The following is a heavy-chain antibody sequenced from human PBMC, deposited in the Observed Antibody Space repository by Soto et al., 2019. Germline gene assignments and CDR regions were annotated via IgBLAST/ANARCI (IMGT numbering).Heavy chain of an antibody. CDR2: IASSSSTI. Sequence: EVQLVESGGGSVQPGGSLRLSCAASGITFSGNGMNWVRQAPGKGLEWGSYIASSSSTIYYADTVKGRFTMSRDNAKNSPYLLMNSQRVDVPAVYYCATGLGITAPGRSDYWGQGILVTVSS. D-gene: IGHD6-13*01. CDR1: GITFSGNG. J-gene: IGHJ4*02. CDR3: ATGLGITAPGRSDY. V-gene: IGHV3-48*01.